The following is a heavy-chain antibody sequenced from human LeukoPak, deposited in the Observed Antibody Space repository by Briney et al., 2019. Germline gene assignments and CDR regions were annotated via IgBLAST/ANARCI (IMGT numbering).Heavy chain of an antibody. CDR3: ARDPTQRYYAFATDY. CDR2: ISSTSNYI. V-gene: IGHV3-21*01. Sequence: GSLRLSCAASGFTFSTYTMNWVRQAPGKGLEWVSSISSTSNYIYYTDSMKGRFTISRDNAKNSLFLRMNSLRAEDTAVYYCARDPTQRYYAFATDYWGQGTLVTVSS. D-gene: IGHD3-3*01. CDR1: GFTFSTYT. J-gene: IGHJ4*02.